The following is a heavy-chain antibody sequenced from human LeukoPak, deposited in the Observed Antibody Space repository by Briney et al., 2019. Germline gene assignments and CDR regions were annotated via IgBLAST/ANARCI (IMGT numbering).Heavy chain of an antibody. CDR3: ARGYSYGFSYYYYMDV. J-gene: IGHJ6*03. CDR1: GGTFSSYA. D-gene: IGHD5-18*01. Sequence: SVKVSCKASGGTFSSYAISWVRQAPGQGLEWMGGIIPIFGTANYAQKFQGRVTITADKSTSTAYMELSSLRSEDTAVYYCARGYSYGFSYYYYMDVWGKGTTVTVSS. V-gene: IGHV1-69*06. CDR2: IIPIFGTA.